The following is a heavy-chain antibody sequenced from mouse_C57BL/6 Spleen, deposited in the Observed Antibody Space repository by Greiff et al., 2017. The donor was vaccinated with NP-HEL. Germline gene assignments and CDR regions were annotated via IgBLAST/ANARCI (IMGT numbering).Heavy chain of an antibody. J-gene: IGHJ1*03. V-gene: IGHV1-18*01. CDR3: ARWGYYGSSYGWYFDV. Sequence: EVKLVESGPELVKPGASVKIPCKASGYTFTDYNMDWVKQSHGKSLEWIGNINPNNGGTIYNQKFKGKATLTVDKSSSTADMELRRLTSEDTAVYYCARWGYYGSSYGWYFDVWGTGTTVTVSS. CDR2: INPNNGGT. D-gene: IGHD1-1*01. CDR1: GYTFTDYN.